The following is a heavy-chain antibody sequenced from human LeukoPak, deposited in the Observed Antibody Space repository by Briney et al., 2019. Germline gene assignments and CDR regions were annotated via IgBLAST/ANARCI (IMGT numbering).Heavy chain of an antibody. CDR1: GGTFSNYA. CDR2: IIPMFGPA. D-gene: IGHD5-18*01. V-gene: IGHV1-69*05. CDR3: ARGLAIQVPHDAFDI. J-gene: IGHJ3*02. Sequence: GASVKVSCKASGGTFSNYAISWVRQAPGQGLEWMGGIIPMFGPASSAQKFQGRVTITTDDSTSTVYMELSSLTSEDTAVYYCARGLAIQVPHDAFDIWGQGTMVTVSS.